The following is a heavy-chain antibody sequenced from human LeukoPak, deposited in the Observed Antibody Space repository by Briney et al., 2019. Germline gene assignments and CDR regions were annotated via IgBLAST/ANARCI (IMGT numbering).Heavy chain of an antibody. J-gene: IGHJ4*02. Sequence: KPSETLSLTCIVSGGSISTYYWSWIRQPPGKGLEWIGYIYYSGTTNYNPSLKRRVTISVDTSKNQFSLNLISVTAADTAIYYCARAGGDLHSTAYFDYWGQGALVTVSS. D-gene: IGHD3-16*01. CDR1: GGSISTYY. CDR3: ARAGGDLHSTAYFDY. V-gene: IGHV4-59*01. CDR2: IYYSGTT.